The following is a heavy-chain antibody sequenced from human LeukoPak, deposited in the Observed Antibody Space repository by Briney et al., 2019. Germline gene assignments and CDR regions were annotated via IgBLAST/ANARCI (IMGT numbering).Heavy chain of an antibody. J-gene: IGHJ6*04. CDR1: GFTFSSYW. Sequence: PGGSLRLSCAASGFTFSSYWMSWVRQAPGKGLEWVANIKQDGSEKYYVDSVKGRFTISRDNAKNSLYLQMNSLRAEDTAAYYCARKARWLGELSDPHYYYGMDVWGKGTTVTVSS. CDR2: IKQDGSEK. D-gene: IGHD3-10*01. CDR3: ARKARWLGELSDPHYYYGMDV. V-gene: IGHV3-7*03.